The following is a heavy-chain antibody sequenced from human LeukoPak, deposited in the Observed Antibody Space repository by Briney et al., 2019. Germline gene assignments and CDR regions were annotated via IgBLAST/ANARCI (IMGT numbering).Heavy chain of an antibody. V-gene: IGHV3-7*01. CDR1: GFTFSSYW. Sequence: AGGSLRLSCAASGFTFSSYWMSWVRQAPGKGLEWVANIKQDGSEKYYVDSVEGRFTISRDNAKNSLYLQMNSLRAEDTAVYYCARDEMGVWEPFDYWGQGTLVTVSS. CDR3: ARDEMGVWEPFDY. CDR2: IKQDGSEK. D-gene: IGHD1-26*01. J-gene: IGHJ4*02.